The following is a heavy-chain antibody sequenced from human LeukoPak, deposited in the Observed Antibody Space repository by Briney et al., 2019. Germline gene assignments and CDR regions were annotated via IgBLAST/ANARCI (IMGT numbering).Heavy chain of an antibody. Sequence: SETLSLTCAVYGGSFSGYYWSWIRQPPGKGLEWIGEINHSGSTNYNPSLKSRVTISVDTSKNQFSLKLSSVTAADTAVYYCARLPDIAAAGTFFVYWSQGTLVTVSS. CDR2: INHSGST. D-gene: IGHD6-13*01. CDR1: GGSFSGYY. J-gene: IGHJ4*02. V-gene: IGHV4-34*01. CDR3: ARLPDIAAAGTFFVY.